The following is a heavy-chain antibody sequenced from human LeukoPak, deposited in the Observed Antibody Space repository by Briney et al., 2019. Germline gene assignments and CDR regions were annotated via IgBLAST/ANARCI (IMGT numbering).Heavy chain of an antibody. CDR3: ARGAPVAGTVFDY. J-gene: IGHJ4*02. Sequence: PSETLSLTCAVYGGSFSGYYWSWIRQPPGKGLEWIGEINHSGSTNYNPSLKSRVTISVDTSKNQFSLKLSSVTAADTAVYYCARGAPVAGTVFDYWGQGTLVTVSP. CDR2: INHSGST. V-gene: IGHV4-34*01. CDR1: GGSFSGYY. D-gene: IGHD6-19*01.